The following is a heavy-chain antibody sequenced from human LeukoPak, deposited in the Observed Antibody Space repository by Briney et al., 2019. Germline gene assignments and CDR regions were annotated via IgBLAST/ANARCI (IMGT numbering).Heavy chain of an antibody. CDR1: GFTVSSNY. J-gene: IGHJ4*02. D-gene: IGHD5-24*01. CDR3: ARTGYGYNYFDY. V-gene: IGHV3-53*01. CDR2: IYSGGNT. Sequence: GGSLRLSCAASGFTVSSNYMSWVRQAPGKGLEWVSVIYSGGNTYYADAVKGRFTISRDNSKNTLYLQMNSLRAEDTAVYYCARTGYGYNYFDYWGQGTVVTVSS.